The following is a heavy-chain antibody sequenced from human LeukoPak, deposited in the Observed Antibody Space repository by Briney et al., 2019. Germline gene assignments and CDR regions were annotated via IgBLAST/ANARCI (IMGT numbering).Heavy chain of an antibody. D-gene: IGHD3-10*01. CDR3: AKSPQGTGWFGELLPTEYYFDY. CDR2: ISGSGSST. V-gene: IGHV3-23*01. Sequence: PGGSLRLSCAASGFTFSSYGMSWVRQAPGKGLEWVSLISGSGSSTYYADSVKGRFTISRDNSKNTLYLQMNSLRAEDTAVYYCAKSPQGTGWFGELLPTEYYFDYWGQGTLVTVSS. CDR1: GFTFSSYG. J-gene: IGHJ4*02.